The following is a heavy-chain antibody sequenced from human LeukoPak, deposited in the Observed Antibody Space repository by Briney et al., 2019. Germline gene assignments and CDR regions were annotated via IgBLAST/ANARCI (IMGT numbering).Heavy chain of an antibody. CDR2: IYYSGST. D-gene: IGHD1-7*01. V-gene: IGHV4-39*07. CDR1: GGSISSSSYY. J-gene: IGHJ4*02. Sequence: SETLSLTCTVSGGSISSSSYYWGWIRQPPGKGLEWIGSIYYSGSTYYNPSLKSRVTISIDTSKNQFSLKLSSVTAADTAVYYCARDLDWNYADYWGQGTLVTVSS. CDR3: ARDLDWNYADY.